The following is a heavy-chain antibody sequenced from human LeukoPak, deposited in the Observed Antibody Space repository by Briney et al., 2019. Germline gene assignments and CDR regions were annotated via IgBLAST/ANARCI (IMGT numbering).Heavy chain of an antibody. V-gene: IGHV5-51*01. Sequence: RGESLKISCKGSGYSFSSYWIAWVRQMPGKGLEWMGIIYPGDSDSKYSRSFEGQVTTSADKSINTAYLQWSSLKASDSAMYYCARRLGGADDFDIWGQGTMVTVSS. J-gene: IGHJ3*02. CDR3: ARRLGGADDFDI. CDR2: IYPGDSDS. D-gene: IGHD1-1*01. CDR1: GYSFSSYW.